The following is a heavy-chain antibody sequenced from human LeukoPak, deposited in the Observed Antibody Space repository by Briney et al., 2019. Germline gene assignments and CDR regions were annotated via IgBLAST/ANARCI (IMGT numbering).Heavy chain of an antibody. CDR3: ARETYYYDSSGYYYRGAFDI. CDR2: ISAYNGNT. D-gene: IGHD3-22*01. J-gene: IGHJ3*02. V-gene: IGHV1-18*01. CDR1: GYTFTSYG. Sequence: ASVKVSCKASGYTFTSYGISWVRQAPGRGLEWMGWISAYNGNTNYAQKLQGRVTMTTDTSTSTAYMELRSLRSDDTAVYYCARETYYYDSSGYYYRGAFDIWGQGTMVTVSS.